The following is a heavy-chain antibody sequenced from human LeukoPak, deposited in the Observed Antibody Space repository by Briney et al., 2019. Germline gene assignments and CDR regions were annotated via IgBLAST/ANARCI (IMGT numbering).Heavy chain of an antibody. V-gene: IGHV3-30*03. CDR1: GFTFSSYG. J-gene: IGHJ4*02. Sequence: PGGSLRLSCAASGFTFSSYGMHWVRQAPGKGLEWVAVISYDGSNKYYADSVKGRFTISRDNSKNTLYLQMNSLRAEDTAVYYCARATYSSGWFDYWGQGTLVTVSS. CDR2: ISYDGSNK. D-gene: IGHD6-19*01. CDR3: ARATYSSGWFDY.